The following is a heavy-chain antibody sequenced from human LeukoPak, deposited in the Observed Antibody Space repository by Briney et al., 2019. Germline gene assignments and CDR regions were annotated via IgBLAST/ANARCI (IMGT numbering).Heavy chain of an antibody. CDR1: GYTFTSYD. J-gene: IGHJ4*02. Sequence: EASVKVSCKASGYTFTSYDINWVGQATGQGLEWMGWMNPNSGNAGYAQKFQGRVTMTRNTSISTAYMELSSLRSEGTAVYYCARGRSRGVDDFDYWGQGTLVTVSS. D-gene: IGHD3-10*01. CDR2: MNPNSGNA. CDR3: ARGRSRGVDDFDY. V-gene: IGHV1-8*01.